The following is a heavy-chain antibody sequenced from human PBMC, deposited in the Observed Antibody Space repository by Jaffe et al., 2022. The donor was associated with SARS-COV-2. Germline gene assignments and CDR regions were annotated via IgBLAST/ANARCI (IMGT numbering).Heavy chain of an antibody. J-gene: IGHJ2*01. CDR2: VHHSGST. D-gene: IGHD3-10*01. V-gene: IGHV4-59*01. Sequence: QVQLQESGPGLVKPSETLSLTCTVSGGSISDSYWNWIRQSPEKGLEWIGFVHHSGSTNYKPSLRSRVTISIDTSKTQFSLNLKSVTAADTAVYYCARVSGSYWFFDLWGRGTLVTVSS. CDR1: GGSISDSY. CDR3: ARVSGSYWFFDL.